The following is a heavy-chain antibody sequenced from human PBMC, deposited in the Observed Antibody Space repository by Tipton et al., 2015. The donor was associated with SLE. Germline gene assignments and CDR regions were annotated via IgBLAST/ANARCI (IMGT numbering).Heavy chain of an antibody. V-gene: IGHV4-34*01. CDR2: INHSGST. CDR3: ARDPEKRITMVRGVIIVDGMDV. D-gene: IGHD3-10*01. CDR1: GGSFSGYY. Sequence: TLSLTCAVYGGSFSGYYWSWIRQPPGKGLEWIGEINHSGSTNYNPSLKSRVTISVDTSKNQFSLKLSSVTAADTAVYYCARDPEKRITMVRGVIIVDGMDVWGQETTITVSS. J-gene: IGHJ6*02.